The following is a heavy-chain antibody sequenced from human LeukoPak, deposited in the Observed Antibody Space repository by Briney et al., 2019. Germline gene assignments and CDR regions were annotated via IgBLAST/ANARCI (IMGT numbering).Heavy chain of an antibody. J-gene: IGHJ6*02. D-gene: IGHD6-6*01. V-gene: IGHV3-21*01. CDR3: ARDHEYSGSSVYYYGMDV. CDR1: GFTFSSYS. Sequence: GGSLRLSCAAYGFTFSSYSMNWVRQAPGKGLEWVSSISSSSSYIYYADSVKGRFTISRDNAKNSLYLQMNRLRVEDTAVYYCARDHEYSGSSVYYYGMDVWGQGTTVTVSS. CDR2: ISSSSSYI.